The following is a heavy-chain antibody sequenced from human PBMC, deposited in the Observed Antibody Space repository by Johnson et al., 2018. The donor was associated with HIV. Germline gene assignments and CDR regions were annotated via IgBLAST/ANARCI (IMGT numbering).Heavy chain of an antibody. V-gene: IGHV3-30*02. CDR3: ARLGYSSIASPDAFDI. D-gene: IGHD6-13*01. J-gene: IGHJ3*02. CDR2: IRYDGRSK. CDR1: GFIFSNCG. Sequence: QVQLVESGGGVVQPGGSLRLSCAASGFIFSNCGMHWVRQAPGKGLEWVAFIRYDGRSKYYADSVKGRFTISRDNSKNTLHLQMHSLRAEDTAVYYCARLGYSSIASPDAFDIWGQGTMVTVSS.